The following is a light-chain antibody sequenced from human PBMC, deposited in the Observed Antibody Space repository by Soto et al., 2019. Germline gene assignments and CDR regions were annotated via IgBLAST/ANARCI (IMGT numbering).Light chain of an antibody. CDR3: GTWDSSLSVAV. V-gene: IGLV1-51*02. CDR2: EDN. J-gene: IGLJ7*01. Sequence: QSVLTQPPSVSAAPGQKVTISCSGSSSNIGNNFVSWYQQLPGTAAKLLIYEDNKRPSGIPDRFSGSKSGTSSTLGITGLQTGDEADYYCGTWDSSLSVAVFGGGTQLTVL. CDR1: SSNIGNNF.